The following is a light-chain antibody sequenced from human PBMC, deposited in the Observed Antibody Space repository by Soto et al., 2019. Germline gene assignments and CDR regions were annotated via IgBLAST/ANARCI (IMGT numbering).Light chain of an antibody. CDR3: QQYGSPLT. Sequence: EIVMAQSPATLSVSPGERATLSCRASQSVSSNLAWYQQKPGQAPRLLIYGASTRATGIPARFSGSGSGTDFTLTISRLEPEDFAVDYCQQYGSPLTFGQGTRLEIK. CDR1: QSVSSN. J-gene: IGKJ5*01. CDR2: GAS. V-gene: IGKV3-15*01.